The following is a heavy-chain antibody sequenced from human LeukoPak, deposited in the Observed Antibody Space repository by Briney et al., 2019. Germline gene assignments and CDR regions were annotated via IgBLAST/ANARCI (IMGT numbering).Heavy chain of an antibody. D-gene: IGHD3-22*01. CDR3: ARMYFDSSGSTRYFDY. CDR1: GGSISSGSYY. V-gene: IGHV4-61*02. Sequence: PSETLSLTCTVSGGSISSGSYYWSWIRQPAGKGLEWIGRIYASGYTNSNPSLKSRVTMSVDTSKNQFSLRLSSVTAADTAVYYCARMYFDSSGSTRYFDYWGQGSLVTVSS. J-gene: IGHJ4*02. CDR2: IYASGYT.